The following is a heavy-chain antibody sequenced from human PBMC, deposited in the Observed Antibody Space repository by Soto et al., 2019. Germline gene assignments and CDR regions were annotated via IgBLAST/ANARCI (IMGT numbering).Heavy chain of an antibody. V-gene: IGHV2-70*04. CDR3: ARAFYGMDV. CDR2: IDWEDTK. J-gene: IGHJ6*02. Sequence: SGPTLVNPTQTLTLTCTVSGFSLSGTGMRVTWIRQPPGKALEWLARIDWEDTKLYSTSLKTRLSISKDTSKNQVVLTMTNMDPADTATYYCARAFYGMDVWGPGTTVTVSS. CDR1: GFSLSGTGMR.